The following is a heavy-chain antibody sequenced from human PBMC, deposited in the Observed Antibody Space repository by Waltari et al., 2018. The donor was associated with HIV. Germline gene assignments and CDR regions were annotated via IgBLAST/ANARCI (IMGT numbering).Heavy chain of an antibody. CDR2: IYHSGTT. J-gene: IGHJ4*02. D-gene: IGHD6-19*01. Sequence: QVQVQESGPGLVKPSGTLSLTCAVSGDSISSTSWWSWVRQPPGKGLEGIGEIYHSGTTNYNPSLKSRVTISVDKSKNQFSLKLSSVTAADTAVYYCARVRSGWFGGIDSWGQGTLVTVSS. CDR1: GDSISSTSW. V-gene: IGHV4-4*02. CDR3: ARVRSGWFGGIDS.